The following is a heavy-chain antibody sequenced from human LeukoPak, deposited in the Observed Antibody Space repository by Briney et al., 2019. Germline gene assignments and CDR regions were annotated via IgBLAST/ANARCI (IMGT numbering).Heavy chain of an antibody. V-gene: IGHV1-46*01. CDR2: INPSGGST. D-gene: IGHD3-3*02. Sequence: ASVKVSCKASGYTFTVYYIHRARQAPGQGLEWMGIINPSGGSTSYAQKFQGRVAMTRDTSTSTVYMELSSLRSEDTAVYYCARGIIAYWQFDYWGQGTLVTVSS. J-gene: IGHJ4*02. CDR1: GYTFTVYY. CDR3: ARGIIAYWQFDY.